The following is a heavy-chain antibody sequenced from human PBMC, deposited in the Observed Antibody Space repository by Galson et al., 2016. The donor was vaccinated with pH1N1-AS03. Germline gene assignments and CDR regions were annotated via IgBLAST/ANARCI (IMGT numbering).Heavy chain of an antibody. CDR2: ISSDGGST. V-gene: IGHV3-64*02. CDR3: ELAGGY. CDR1: GFIFSNHG. Sequence: SLRLSCAASGFIFSNHGMHWARQAPGKGPEFVARISSDGGSTYYADSVKARFTISRDNSKNTLYLQMDSLRVEDTAVYYCELAGGYWGQGTLVTVSS. J-gene: IGHJ4*02.